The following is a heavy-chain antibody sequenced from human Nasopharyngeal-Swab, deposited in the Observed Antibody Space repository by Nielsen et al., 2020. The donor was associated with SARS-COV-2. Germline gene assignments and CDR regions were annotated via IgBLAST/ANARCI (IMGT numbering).Heavy chain of an antibody. CDR3: ARGVSPY. V-gene: IGHV4-34*01. Sequence: SETLSLTCAVYGGSFSGYYWSWIRQPPGQGLEWIGEINHSGSTNYNPSLESRVTISVDTSKNQFSLKLSSVTAADTAVYYCARGVSPYWGQGTLVTVSS. J-gene: IGHJ4*02. CDR2: INHSGST. CDR1: GGSFSGYY.